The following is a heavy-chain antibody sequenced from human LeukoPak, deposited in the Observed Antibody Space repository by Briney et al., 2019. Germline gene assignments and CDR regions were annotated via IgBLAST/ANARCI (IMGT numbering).Heavy chain of an antibody. CDR1: GFTFSSYG. V-gene: IGHV3-30*02. D-gene: IGHD2-2*01. J-gene: IGHJ6*03. Sequence: GGSLRLSCAASGFTFSSYGMHWVRQAPGKGLEWVAVIWYVGNNKKYGDSVKGRFTISRDNSKNTLYLQMNSLRTEDTAVYYCAKSARSLPAASTNPDYYYYYMDVWGKGTTVTVSS. CDR2: IWYVGNNK. CDR3: AKSARSLPAASTNPDYYYYYMDV.